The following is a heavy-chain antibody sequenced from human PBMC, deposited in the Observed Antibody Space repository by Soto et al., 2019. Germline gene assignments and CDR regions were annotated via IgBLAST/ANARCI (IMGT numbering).Heavy chain of an antibody. CDR1: GFTFSSYA. J-gene: IGHJ6*02. V-gene: IGHV3-23*01. CDR3: AKDHDDFWRGPRAFDYYGMDV. D-gene: IGHD3-3*01. CDR2: ISGSGGST. Sequence: PGGSLRLSCAASGFTFSSYAMSWVRQAPGKGLEWVSAISGSGGSTYYADSVKGRFTISSDNSKTPLSLQMNSLRAEDTAVYYCAKDHDDFWRGPRAFDYYGMDVWGQGTTVTVSS.